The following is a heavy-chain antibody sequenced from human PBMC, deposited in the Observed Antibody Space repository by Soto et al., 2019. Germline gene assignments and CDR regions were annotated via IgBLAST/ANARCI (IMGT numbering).Heavy chain of an antibody. CDR2: IIPILGIA. CDR1: GGTFSSYT. D-gene: IGHD4-17*01. J-gene: IGHJ6*03. Sequence: QVQLVQSGAEVKKPGSSVKVSCKASGGTFSSYTISWVRQAPGQGLEWMGRIIPILGIANYAQKFQGRVTITADKYASTAYVELSSLRSEDTAVYFCASTNRYYGDYSADELYYYSYYMDVWGKGTTVTFSS. CDR3: ASTNRYYGDYSADELYYYSYYMDV. V-gene: IGHV1-69*02.